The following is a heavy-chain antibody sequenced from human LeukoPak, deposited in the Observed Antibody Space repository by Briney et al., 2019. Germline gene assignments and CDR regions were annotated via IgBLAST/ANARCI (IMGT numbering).Heavy chain of an antibody. D-gene: IGHD1-26*01. CDR2: IYWDDDK. V-gene: IGHV2-5*02. CDR3: AHRREGATHFDY. CDR1: GFSLSTNGVG. J-gene: IGHJ4*02. Sequence: SGPTLVNPTQTLTLTCTFSGFSLSTNGVGVGWIRQPPGKALEWLALIYWDDDKRYSPTLKSRLTITKDTSKNQVVLTMTNMDPVDTATYYWAHRREGATHFDYWGQGTLVTVSS.